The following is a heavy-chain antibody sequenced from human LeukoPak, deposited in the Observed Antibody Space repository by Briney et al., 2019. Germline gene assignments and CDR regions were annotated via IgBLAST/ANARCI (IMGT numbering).Heavy chain of an antibody. J-gene: IGHJ4*02. V-gene: IGHV4-39*01. D-gene: IGHD1-14*01. CDR1: GGSIRSGNYF. CDR2: IYYSGST. Sequence: PSETLSLTCTVSGGSIRSGNYFWGWIRQPPGKGLEWITSIYYSGSTYYNPSLKSRVTISVDTSKNQFSLTVNSVTAADTAVYYCARRQFNLGYYFDLWGQGTLVSVSS. CDR3: ARRQFNLGYYFDL.